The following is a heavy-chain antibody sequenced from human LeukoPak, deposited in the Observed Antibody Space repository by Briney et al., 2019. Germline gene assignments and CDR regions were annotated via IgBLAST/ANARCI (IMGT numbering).Heavy chain of an antibody. V-gene: IGHV3-30*02. J-gene: IGHJ4*02. D-gene: IGHD2-15*01. CDR1: GFTFSSYG. CDR3: AKDFSHSVVAAFDY. Sequence: GESLRLSCAASGFTFSSYGMHWVRQAPGKGLEWVAFIRYDGSDKYYADSVKGRFTISRDNSKNTLWLQMNSLRSEDSAMYYCAKDFSHSVVAAFDYWGQGTLVTVSS. CDR2: IRYDGSDK.